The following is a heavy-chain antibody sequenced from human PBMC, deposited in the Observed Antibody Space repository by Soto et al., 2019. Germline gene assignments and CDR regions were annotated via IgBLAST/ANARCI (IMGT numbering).Heavy chain of an antibody. Sequence: GVLRLSCAASGFTVSSNYMSWVRQAPGKGLEWISFIYGGGATLYADSVKGRFTISRDNSKNTVYLQMNGLRLDDTAMYYCARVNPPYPWGQGTQVTVSS. CDR2: IYGGGAT. CDR1: GFTVSSNY. V-gene: IGHV3-53*01. CDR3: ARVNPPYP. J-gene: IGHJ5*02.